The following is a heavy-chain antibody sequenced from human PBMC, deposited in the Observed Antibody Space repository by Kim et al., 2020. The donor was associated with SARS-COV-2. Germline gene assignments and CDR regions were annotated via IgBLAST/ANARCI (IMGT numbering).Heavy chain of an antibody. D-gene: IGHD5-12*01. V-gene: IGHV3-23*01. CDR2: IGGRGTTT. CDR3: AKLVGAITSDF. CDR1: VFTFSTHG. Sequence: GGSLRLSCVASVFTFSTHGMHWVRQAPGKGLDWVSGIGGRGTTTYYGDSVKGRFTISRDNSRNTLYLQMNSLRVEDTAVCYCAKLVGAITSDFWGQGTLVTVSS. J-gene: IGHJ4*02.